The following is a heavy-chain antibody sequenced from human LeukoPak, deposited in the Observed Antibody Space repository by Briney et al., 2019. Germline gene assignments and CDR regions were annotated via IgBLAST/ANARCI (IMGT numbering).Heavy chain of an antibody. V-gene: IGHV3-21*01. CDR2: ISSSSSYI. Sequence: PGGSLRLSCAASGFTFSSYSMNWVRQAPGKGLEWVSSISSSSSYIYYADSVKGRFTISRDNAKNSLYLQMNSLRAEDTAVYYCARYSYGSYWHFDLWGRGTLVTVSS. D-gene: IGHD5-18*01. CDR1: GFTFSSYS. CDR3: ARYSYGSYWHFDL. J-gene: IGHJ2*01.